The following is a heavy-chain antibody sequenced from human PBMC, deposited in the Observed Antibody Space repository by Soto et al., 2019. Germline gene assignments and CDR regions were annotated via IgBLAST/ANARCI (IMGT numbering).Heavy chain of an antibody. V-gene: IGHV1-69*13. CDR2: NIPIFGTA. CDR3: SRTEVAAATLRRNWFDP. J-gene: IGHJ5*02. Sequence: ASVTVSCKASGGTFSSYAISWVRQAAGKGLECTGMNIPIFGTANYPQKFQGRVTIAADESTSTAYMELSRLSSEDTAVYFCSRTEVAAATLRRNWFDPWGEGTEVSVSS. D-gene: IGHD2-15*01. CDR1: GGTFSSYA.